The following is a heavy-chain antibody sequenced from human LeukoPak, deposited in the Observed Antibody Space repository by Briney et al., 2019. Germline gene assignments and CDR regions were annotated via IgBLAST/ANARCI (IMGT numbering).Heavy chain of an antibody. CDR2: INPNSGGT. CDR3: ARGRRGYCSGGSCYSDEIYYYYYMDV. V-gene: IGHV1-2*02. CDR1: GYTFTGYY. D-gene: IGHD2-15*01. J-gene: IGHJ6*03. Sequence: ASVNVSFKSSGYTFTGYYMHGVRQAPGQGVDGMGWINPNSGGTNYAQKIQGRVTMTRDTSTSTAYMELSRLRSDDTDVYYCARGRRGYCSGGSCYSDEIYYYYYMDVWGKGTTVTISS.